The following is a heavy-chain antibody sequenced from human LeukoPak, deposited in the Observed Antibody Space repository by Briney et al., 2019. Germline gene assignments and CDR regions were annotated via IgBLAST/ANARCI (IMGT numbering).Heavy chain of an antibody. Sequence: SETLSLTCTVSGGSISSYYWSWIRQPPGKGLEWIGYIYYSGRTNNNPSLKSRVTVSVDTSKNRFSLGLTSVTAADTAVYYCARHNDFGDYAIEYWGLGTLVTVSS. V-gene: IGHV4-59*08. CDR3: ARHNDFGDYAIEY. D-gene: IGHD4-17*01. J-gene: IGHJ4*02. CDR1: GGSISSYY. CDR2: IYYSGRT.